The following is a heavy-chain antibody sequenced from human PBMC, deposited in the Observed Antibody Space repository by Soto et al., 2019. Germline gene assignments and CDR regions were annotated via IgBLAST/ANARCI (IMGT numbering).Heavy chain of an antibody. CDR3: ATIVATIMGWFDP. J-gene: IGHJ5*02. CDR2: IYYSGST. V-gene: IGHV4-39*01. CDR1: GGSISSSSYY. D-gene: IGHD5-12*01. Sequence: PSETLSLTCTVSGGSISSSSYYWGWIRQPPGKGLEWIGSIYYSGSTYYNPSLKSRVTISVDTSKNQFSLKLSSVTAADTAVYYCATIVATIMGWFDPWGQGTLVIVSS.